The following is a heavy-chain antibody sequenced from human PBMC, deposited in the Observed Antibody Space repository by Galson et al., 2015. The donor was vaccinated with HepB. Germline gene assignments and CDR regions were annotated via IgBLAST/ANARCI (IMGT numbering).Heavy chain of an antibody. J-gene: IGHJ6*03. D-gene: IGHD2-2*01. CDR3: ARGRHCSSTSCYRIYYYYMDV. CDR2: ISYDGSDK. Sequence: SLRLSCAASGFTFTNYGMHWVRQAPGKGLEWVALISYDGSDKYYADSVKGRFTISRDNFKNMLYLQMNSLRAEDTAVYYCARGRHCSSTSCYRIYYYYMDVWGKGTTVTVSS. CDR1: GFTFTNYG. V-gene: IGHV3-30*03.